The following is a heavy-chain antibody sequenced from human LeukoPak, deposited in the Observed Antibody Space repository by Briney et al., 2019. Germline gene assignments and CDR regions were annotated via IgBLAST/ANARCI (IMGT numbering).Heavy chain of an antibody. CDR2: IKSKTDGGTT. D-gene: IGHD5-12*01. Sequence: GGSLRLSCAASGFTFSNAWMSWVRQAPGKGLEWVGRIKSKTDGGTTDYAAPVKGRFTISRDDSKNTLYLQMNSLKTEDTAVYYCTTDLYSGYDKVFDYWGQGTLVTVSS. CDR1: GFTFSNAW. CDR3: TTDLYSGYDKVFDY. V-gene: IGHV3-15*01. J-gene: IGHJ4*02.